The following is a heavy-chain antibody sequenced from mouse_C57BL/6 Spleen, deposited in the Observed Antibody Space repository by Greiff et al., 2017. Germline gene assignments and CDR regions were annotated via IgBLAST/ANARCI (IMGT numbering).Heavy chain of an antibody. D-gene: IGHD4-1*01. J-gene: IGHJ2*01. CDR2: ISSGGDYI. CDR3: TRESLTGFFDY. Sequence: EVMLVESGEGLVKPGGSLKLSCAASGFTFSSYAMSWVRQTPEKRLEWVAYISSGGDYIYYADTVKGRFTISRDNARNTLYLQMSSLKSEDTAMYYCTRESLTGFFDYWGQGTTLTVSS. V-gene: IGHV5-9-1*02. CDR1: GFTFSSYA.